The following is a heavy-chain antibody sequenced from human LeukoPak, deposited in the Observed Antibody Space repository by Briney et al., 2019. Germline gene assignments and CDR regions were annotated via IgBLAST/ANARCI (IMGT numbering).Heavy chain of an antibody. CDR2: ISSDGSDK. Sequence: GGSLRLSCAASGFTFSSSWMVWVRQAPGKGLEWVAVISSDGSDKYYADSVKGRFTISRDNSKNTLYLQMNSLRAEDTAVYYCAKGGTGNSGYARVFDYWGQGTLVTVSS. D-gene: IGHD5-12*01. CDR3: AKGGTGNSGYARVFDY. V-gene: IGHV3-30*18. CDR1: GFTFSSSW. J-gene: IGHJ4*02.